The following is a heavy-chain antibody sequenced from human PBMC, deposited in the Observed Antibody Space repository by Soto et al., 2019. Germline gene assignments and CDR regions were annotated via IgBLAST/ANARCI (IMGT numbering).Heavy chain of an antibody. V-gene: IGHV3-30-3*01. D-gene: IGHD5-12*01. J-gene: IGHJ4*02. CDR2: ISYDGSNK. CDR1: RFTFSSYA. Sequence: PGGSLRLSCEASRFTFSSYAMSWVRQAPGKGLEWVAFISYDGSNKYFADSVKGRFTISRDNSKNTLYLHMNSLRAEDTAVYYCAREPPPTITGLLDYWGQGTLVTVSS. CDR3: AREPPPTITGLLDY.